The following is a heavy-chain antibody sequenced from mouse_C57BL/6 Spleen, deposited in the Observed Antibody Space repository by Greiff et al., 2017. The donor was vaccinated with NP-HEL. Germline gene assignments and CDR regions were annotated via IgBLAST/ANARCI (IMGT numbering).Heavy chain of an antibody. J-gene: IGHJ4*01. Sequence: QVQLQQSGPELVKPGASVKLSCKASGYAFSSSWMNWVKQRPGKGLEWIGRIYPGDGDTNYNGKFKGKATLTADKSSSTAYMQLSSLTSEDSAVYFCARWGSSYSYAMDYWGQGTSVTVAS. D-gene: IGHD1-1*01. V-gene: IGHV1-82*01. CDR2: IYPGDGDT. CDR3: ARWGSSYSYAMDY. CDR1: GYAFSSSW.